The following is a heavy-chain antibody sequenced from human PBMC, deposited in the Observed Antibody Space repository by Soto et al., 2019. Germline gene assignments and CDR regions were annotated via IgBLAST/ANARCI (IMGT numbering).Heavy chain of an antibody. CDR2: IKQDGSEK. CDR1: GFTFSSYW. CDR3: ARDHASYDFWSGGLLDV. Sequence: HPGGSLRLSCAASGFTFSSYWMSWVRQAPGKGLEWVANIKQDGSEKYYVDSVKGRFTISRDNAKNSLYLQMNSLRAEDTAVYYCARDHASYDFWSGGLLDVWGQGTTVTVSS. D-gene: IGHD3-3*01. J-gene: IGHJ6*02. V-gene: IGHV3-7*01.